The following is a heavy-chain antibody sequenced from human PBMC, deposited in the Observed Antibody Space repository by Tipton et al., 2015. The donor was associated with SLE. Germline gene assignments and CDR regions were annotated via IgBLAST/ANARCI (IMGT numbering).Heavy chain of an antibody. Sequence: TLSFTCTVSGASISSHYWGWIRQSPGKGLEWIGYIYYSGNTNYTPSLKSRASISEDTSKNQLSLRLSSVTAADTAVYYCARDLSSSGISDYWGQGTLVTVSS. CDR3: ARDLSSSGISDY. D-gene: IGHD6-19*01. V-gene: IGHV4-59*11. CDR1: GASISSHY. J-gene: IGHJ4*02. CDR2: IYYSGNT.